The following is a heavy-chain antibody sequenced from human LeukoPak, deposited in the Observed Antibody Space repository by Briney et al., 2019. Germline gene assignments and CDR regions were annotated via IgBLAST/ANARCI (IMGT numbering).Heavy chain of an antibody. CDR3: AKSKVVAATMGRFDY. CDR2: ISGSDGST. D-gene: IGHD2-15*01. CDR1: GFTFSNYA. V-gene: IGHV3-23*01. Sequence: GGSLRLSCAASGFTFSNYAMNWVRQAPGKGLEWVSVISGSDGSTYYADSMKGRVTISRDNSKNTLYLQMNSLRVEDTAVYYCAKSKVVAATMGRFDYWGQGTLVTVSS. J-gene: IGHJ4*02.